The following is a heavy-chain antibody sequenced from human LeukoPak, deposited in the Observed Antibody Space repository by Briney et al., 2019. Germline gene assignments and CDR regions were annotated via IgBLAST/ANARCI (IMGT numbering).Heavy chain of an antibody. J-gene: IGHJ4*02. D-gene: IGHD2/OR15-2a*01. CDR1: GFTFSSYA. CDR2: ISGSDGST. Sequence: PGGSLRLSCAASGFTFSSYAMSWVRQAPGKGLEWVSSISGSDGSTYYADSVKGRFTTSRDNSKNTLYLQMNSLRAEDTAVYYCARAGNTRFDYWGQGTLVTVSS. CDR3: ARAGNTRFDY. V-gene: IGHV3-23*01.